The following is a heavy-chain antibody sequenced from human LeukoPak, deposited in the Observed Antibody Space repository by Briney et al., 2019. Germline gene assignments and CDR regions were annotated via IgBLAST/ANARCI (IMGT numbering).Heavy chain of an antibody. V-gene: IGHV4-59*01. CDR1: GGSISSYY. Sequence: PSETLSLTCTVSGGSISSYYWSWIRQPPGKGLEWIGYIYYSGSTNYNPSLKSRVTISVDTSKNQFSLKLSSVTAADTAAYYCARGAYCTNGVCYNDYWGQGTLVTVSS. CDR2: IYYSGST. J-gene: IGHJ4*02. D-gene: IGHD2-8*01. CDR3: ARGAYCTNGVCYNDY.